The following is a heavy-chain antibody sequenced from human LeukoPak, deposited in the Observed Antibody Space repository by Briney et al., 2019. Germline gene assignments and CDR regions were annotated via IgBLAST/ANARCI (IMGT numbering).Heavy chain of an antibody. D-gene: IGHD6-19*01. J-gene: IGHJ5*02. V-gene: IGHV4-39*07. Sequence: SSYYSGSTYYNPSLKSRVTISVDTSKNQFSLKLSSVTAADTAVYYCARDLSPQSVWFDPWGQGTLSPSPQ. CDR2: SYYSGST. CDR3: ARDLSPQSVWFDP.